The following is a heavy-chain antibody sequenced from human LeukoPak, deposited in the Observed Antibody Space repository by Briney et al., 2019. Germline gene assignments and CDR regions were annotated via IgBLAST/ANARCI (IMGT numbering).Heavy chain of an antibody. CDR3: ARGGVRCSGGSCYYLDY. Sequence: ASVKVSCKASGYTFTTYDINWVRQATGQGLEWMGWMNPNSGNTGFAQKFQGRVTMTRNTSISTAYMELTGLRSDDTAMYYCARGGVRCSGGSCYYLDYWGQGTLVTVSS. V-gene: IGHV1-8*01. CDR1: GYTFTTYD. J-gene: IGHJ4*02. D-gene: IGHD2-15*01. CDR2: MNPNSGNT.